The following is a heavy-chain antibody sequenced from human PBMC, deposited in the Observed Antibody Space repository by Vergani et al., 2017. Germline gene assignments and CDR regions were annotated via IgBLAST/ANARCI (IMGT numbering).Heavy chain of an antibody. CDR3: AKPVYSTQYYVDY. J-gene: IGHJ4*02. CDR2: IIHIFGTA. CDR1: GGTFSSYA. Sequence: QVQLVQSGAEVKKPGSSVKVSCKASGGTFSSYAISWVRQAPGKGLEWMGRIIHIFGTANYAQQFQGRVTITADEATSTAYLEQSSLRSEDTAVYYCAKPVYSTQYYVDYWGQGTLVTVSS. D-gene: IGHD6-13*01. V-gene: IGHV1-69*18.